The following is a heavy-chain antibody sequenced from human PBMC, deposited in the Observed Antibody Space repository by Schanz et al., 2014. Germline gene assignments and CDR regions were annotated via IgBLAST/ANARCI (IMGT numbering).Heavy chain of an antibody. Sequence: QVQLVQSGPAVKKPGASMKVSCLASGYSFTEYFLHWVRQAPGQGLEWMGWINPNSGETNYEQKFKGRVTLTSDTSISTAFMELSGLTSDDTATYFCARARYTGYDCSGYWGQGTLLFVSS. D-gene: IGHD5-12*01. V-gene: IGHV1-2*02. CDR1: GYSFTEYF. CDR2: INPNSGET. CDR3: ARARYTGYDCSGY. J-gene: IGHJ4*02.